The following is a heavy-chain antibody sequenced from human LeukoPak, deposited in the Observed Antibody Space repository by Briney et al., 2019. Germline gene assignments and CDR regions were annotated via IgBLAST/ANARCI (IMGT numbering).Heavy chain of an antibody. J-gene: IGHJ4*02. CDR3: ARHLEQLLAYFDY. CDR1: GFPFNNYA. CDR2: ISGGDNT. Sequence: GSLSLSCAASGFPFNNYAMSWVRQAPGEGLEWVSAISGGDNTYHADSVKGRFTISRDNSKNTLHLQMNSLRAEDTAVYYCARHLEQLLAYFDYWGQGALVTVSS. V-gene: IGHV3-23*01. D-gene: IGHD6-13*01.